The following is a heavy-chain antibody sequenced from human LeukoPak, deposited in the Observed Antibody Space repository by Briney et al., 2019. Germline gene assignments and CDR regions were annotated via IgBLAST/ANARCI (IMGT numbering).Heavy chain of an antibody. V-gene: IGHV3-23*01. CDR3: ARRIARYLVNYYYYSMDV. Sequence: GSLRLACAASGFTFSSYAMNWVRQAPGKGLEWVSMISGSGDSTYYADSVKGRFTISRDNSKNTLSLQMNNLRAEDTAVYHCARRIARYLVNYYYYSMDVWGQGTTVTVSS. CDR1: GFTFSSYA. D-gene: IGHD3-16*02. CDR2: ISGSGDST. J-gene: IGHJ6*02.